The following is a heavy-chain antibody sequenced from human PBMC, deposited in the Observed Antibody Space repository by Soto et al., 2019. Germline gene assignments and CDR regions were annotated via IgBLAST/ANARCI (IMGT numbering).Heavy chain of an antibody. D-gene: IGHD2-15*01. CDR2: IIPIFGTA. J-gene: IGHJ5*02. CDR1: GGTFSSYA. Sequence: QVQLVQSGAEVKKPGSSVKVSCKASGGTFSSYAISWVRQAPGQGLEWMGGIIPIFGTANYAQKFQGRVTITADESTSTAYTELSSLRSEDTAVYYCARGKVAATRAWFDPWGQGTLVTVSS. CDR3: ARGKVAATRAWFDP. V-gene: IGHV1-69*01.